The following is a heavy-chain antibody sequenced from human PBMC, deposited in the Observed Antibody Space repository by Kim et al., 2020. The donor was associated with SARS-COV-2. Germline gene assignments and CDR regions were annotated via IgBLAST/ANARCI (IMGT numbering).Heavy chain of an antibody. J-gene: IGHJ6*02. D-gene: IGHD2-21*01. CDR1: GFSVRNYA. CDR2: ISGVDSST. V-gene: IGHV3-23*01. Sequence: GGSLRLSCAASGFSVRNYAMSWVRQGPGKGLEWVSAISGVDSSTYYADSVKGRFTISRDDSKDTLYLQMSTLRAEDSAVYYCVSDVAPGPQSHYHYYGMDVWGQGTTVIVSS. CDR3: VSDVAPGPQSHYHYYGMDV.